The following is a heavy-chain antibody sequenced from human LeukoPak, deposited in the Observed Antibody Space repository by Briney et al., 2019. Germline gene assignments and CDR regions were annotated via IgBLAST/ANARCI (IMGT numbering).Heavy chain of an antibody. CDR1: GGSFSGYY. D-gene: IGHD3-9*01. CDR2: INHSGST. Sequence: PSETLSLTSAVYGGSFSGYYWSWIRQPPGKGREWIGEINHSGSTNYNPSLKCRVTISLDTSKNQFSLKLSSVTAADTAVYYCARADRLNYDILTGYYAGGSFDYWGQGTLVTVSS. J-gene: IGHJ4*02. CDR3: ARADRLNYDILTGYYAGGSFDY. V-gene: IGHV4-34*01.